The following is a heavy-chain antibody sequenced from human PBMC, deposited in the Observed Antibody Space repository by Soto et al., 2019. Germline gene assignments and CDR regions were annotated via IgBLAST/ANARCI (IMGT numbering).Heavy chain of an antibody. D-gene: IGHD6-19*01. J-gene: IGHJ4*02. CDR2: ISSSSSYI. V-gene: IGHV3-21*01. Sequence: EVQLVESGGGLVKPGGSLRLSCAASGFTFSSYSMNWVRQAPGKGLEWVSSISSSSSYIYYADSVKGRFTISRDNAKNSLYLQMNSLRAEDTAVYYCAGGIAVAGPGGSSYWGQGTLVTVSS. CDR3: AGGIAVAGPGGSSY. CDR1: GFTFSSYS.